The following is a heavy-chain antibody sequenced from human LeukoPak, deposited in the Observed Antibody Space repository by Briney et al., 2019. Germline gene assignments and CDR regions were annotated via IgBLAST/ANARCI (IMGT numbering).Heavy chain of an antibody. Sequence: GGSLRLSCTASGFTFSTYAMSWVRQAPGKGLEWVSGISASGVSTFYADSVKGRFTISRDNSKNTLYLQMNSLRAEDTAVYYCAKDPPVDDWGRGTLVTVSS. CDR3: AKDPPVDD. CDR1: GFTFSTYA. V-gene: IGHV3-23*01. CDR2: ISASGVST. J-gene: IGHJ4*02.